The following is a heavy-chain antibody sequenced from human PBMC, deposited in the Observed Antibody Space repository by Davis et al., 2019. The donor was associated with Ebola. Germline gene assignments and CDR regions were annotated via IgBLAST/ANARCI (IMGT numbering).Heavy chain of an antibody. D-gene: IGHD3-22*01. J-gene: IGHJ4*02. CDR2: INHSGST. CDR3: ARVGYYDSSGYSIDY. Sequence: PSETLSLTCTVSGGSISSSSYYWGWIRQPPGKGLEWIGEINHSGSTNYNPSLKSRVTISVDTSKNQFSLKLSSVTAADTAVYYCARVGYYDSSGYSIDYWGQGTLVTVSS. CDR1: GGSISSSSYY. V-gene: IGHV4-39*07.